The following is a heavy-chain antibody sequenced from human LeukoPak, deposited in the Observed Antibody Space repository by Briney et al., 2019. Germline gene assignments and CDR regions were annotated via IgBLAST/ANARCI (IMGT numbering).Heavy chain of an antibody. V-gene: IGHV1-2*02. D-gene: IGHD2-21*01. CDR3: SRAWLFKKRCECSADLAY. CDR1: GYTFTGYY. J-gene: IGHJ4*02. Sequence: ASVKVSCKASGYTFTGYYMHWVRQAPGQGREWMGWINPNSGGTNYAQKFQGRVTMTRDTSISTAYMELSRLRSDVPAVYYCSRAWLFKKRCECSADLAYRGQGTLVTVSS. CDR2: INPNSGGT.